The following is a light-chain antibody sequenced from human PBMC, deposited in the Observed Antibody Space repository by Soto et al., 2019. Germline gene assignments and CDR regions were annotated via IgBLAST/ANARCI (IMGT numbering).Light chain of an antibody. CDR1: QSVSSN. CDR2: GAS. J-gene: IGKJ1*01. Sequence: IVTTQSPSTLSVSPGERATLSCRASQSVSSNLAWYQQKPGQAPRLLIYGASIRATGIPARFSGSGSGTEFTLTISGLQSEDFAVYYCQQYNNWPPWTFGQGTKVDIK. V-gene: IGKV3-15*01. CDR3: QQYNNWPPWT.